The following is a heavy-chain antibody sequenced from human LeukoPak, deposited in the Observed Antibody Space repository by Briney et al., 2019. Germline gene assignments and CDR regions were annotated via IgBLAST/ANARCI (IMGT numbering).Heavy chain of an antibody. CDR1: GGSISSYY. CDR2: IYTSGST. V-gene: IGHV4-4*07. CDR3: ARDRAHCSSTSCYWYFDL. D-gene: IGHD2-2*01. Sequence: PSETLSLTCTVSGGSISSYYWSWIRQPAGKGLEWIGRIYTSGSTNYNPSLKSRVTMSVDTSKNQFSLKLSSVTAADTAVYYCARDRAHCSSTSCYWYFDLWGRGTLVTVSS. J-gene: IGHJ2*01.